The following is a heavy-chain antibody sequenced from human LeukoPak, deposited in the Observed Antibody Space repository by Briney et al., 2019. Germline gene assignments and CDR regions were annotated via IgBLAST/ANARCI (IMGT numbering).Heavy chain of an antibody. CDR2: ISSRAGTI. V-gene: IGHV3-48*01. CDR1: GFTFSSYW. CDR3: ANQDSTEYSYYFDF. J-gene: IGHJ4*02. Sequence: GGSLRLSCAASGFTFSSYWMSWVRQAPGKGLEWVLSISSRAGTIYYADSVKGRLTISRDNSKNTLYLQMNSLRAEDTAVYYCANQDSTEYSYYFDFWGQGTLVTVSS. D-gene: IGHD2/OR15-2a*01.